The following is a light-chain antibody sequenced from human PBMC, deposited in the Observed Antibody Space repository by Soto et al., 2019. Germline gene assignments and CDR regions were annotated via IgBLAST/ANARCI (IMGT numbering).Light chain of an antibody. CDR1: QGISRS. V-gene: IGKV1-9*01. CDR3: QQVNSYPLT. J-gene: IGKJ4*01. CDR2: GAS. Sequence: DIQLTQSPSFLSASVGDKVTITCRASQGISRSLAWYQQNPGKAPKLLIYGASTLQSGVPSRFSGSGSGTEFTLTISSLQPEDFATYYCQQVNSYPLTFGGGAKVEMK.